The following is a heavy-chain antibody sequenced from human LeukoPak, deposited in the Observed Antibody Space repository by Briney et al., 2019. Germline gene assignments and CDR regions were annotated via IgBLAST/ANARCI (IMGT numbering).Heavy chain of an antibody. Sequence: SETLSLTCTVSGGSISSSYLWGWLRQPPGKGLEWIGNVYDSGSTYYNPSLKSRVTISVDTSENQFSLKLSSVTAADTAVYYCASPASQVYYDSSGYSPGHYMVVWGKGTTVTVSS. V-gene: IGHV4-39*01. D-gene: IGHD3-22*01. CDR2: VYDSGST. J-gene: IGHJ6*03. CDR1: GGSISSSYL. CDR3: ASPASQVYYDSSGYSPGHYMVV.